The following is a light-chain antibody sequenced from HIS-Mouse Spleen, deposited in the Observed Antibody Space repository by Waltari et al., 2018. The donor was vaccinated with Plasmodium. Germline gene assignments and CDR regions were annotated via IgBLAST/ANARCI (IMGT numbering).Light chain of an antibody. Sequence: EIVMTQSPATLSVSPGERATLSCRASQRVSSNLAWYQQKPGQAPRLLNYGASTRATGIPARFSGSGSVTEVTLTISSMQSEDFAVYYCQKDNNWPPEVTFGHGTKVEIK. CDR3: QKDNNWPPEVT. CDR2: GAS. J-gene: IGKJ1*01. CDR1: QRVSSN. V-gene: IGKV3-15*01.